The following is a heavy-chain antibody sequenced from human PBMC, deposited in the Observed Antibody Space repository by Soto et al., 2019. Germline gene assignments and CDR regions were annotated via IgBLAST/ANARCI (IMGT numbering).Heavy chain of an antibody. CDR3: ARDSSSSSSSPTYDAFDI. V-gene: IGHV1-46*03. CDR2: INPSGGST. CDR1: GYTFTSYY. J-gene: IGHJ3*02. Sequence: ASEKVSCKASGYTFTSYYMHWVRQAPGQGLEWMGIINPSGGSTSYAQKFQGRVTMTRDTSTSTVYMELSSLRSEDTAVYYCARDSSSSSSSPTYDAFDIWGQGTMVTVSS. D-gene: IGHD6-6*01.